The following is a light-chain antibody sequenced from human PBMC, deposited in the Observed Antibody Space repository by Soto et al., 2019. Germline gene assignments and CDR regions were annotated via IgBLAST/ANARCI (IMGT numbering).Light chain of an antibody. Sequence: DTQMTQSPSTLSASVGDRVTITCRASQTITRWLAWYQQKPGKAPKLLIYEASSLQSGVPSRFSGSGSGTEFTLTISSLQPEDFGTYYCQQYTYHSPGSFGGGTKVEIK. V-gene: IGKV1-5*03. CDR1: QTITRW. J-gene: IGKJ4*01. CDR3: QQYTYHSPGS. CDR2: EAS.